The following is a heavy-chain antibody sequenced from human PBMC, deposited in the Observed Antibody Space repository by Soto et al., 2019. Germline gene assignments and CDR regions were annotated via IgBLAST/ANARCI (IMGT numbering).Heavy chain of an antibody. V-gene: IGHV4-34*01. Sequence: SETLSLTCAVHGGSFSGYYWDWIRQPPGKGLEWIGEVNHGGTSNYNPSHKSRAIISVDTSKNQFSLKLSSVTAADTAVYYCARRYGDCFDYWGQGTLVTVS. CDR2: VNHGGTS. D-gene: IGHD4-17*01. CDR3: ARRYGDCFDY. CDR1: GGSFSGYY. J-gene: IGHJ4*02.